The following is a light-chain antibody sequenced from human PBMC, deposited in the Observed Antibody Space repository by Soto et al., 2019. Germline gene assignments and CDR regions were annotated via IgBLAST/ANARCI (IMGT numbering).Light chain of an antibody. CDR3: AVWDDNLRGL. V-gene: IGLV1-44*01. J-gene: IGLJ2*01. Sequence: QSVLTQPPSVSGTPGQRVTISCSGSRSNIGGNAVTWYQQVPGTAPKLLIHANDQRPSGISDRFSGSKSSTSASLAISGLQSEDEADYYCAVWDDNLRGLFGGGTKLTVL. CDR1: RSNIGGNA. CDR2: AND.